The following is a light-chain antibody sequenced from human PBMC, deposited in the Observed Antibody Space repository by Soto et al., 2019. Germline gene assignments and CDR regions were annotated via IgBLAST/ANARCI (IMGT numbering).Light chain of an antibody. CDR3: QVWDSNTDHLV. CDR2: DDG. CDR1: NIGIKS. Sequence: SYELTQPPSVSVAPGQTATVNCGGNNIGIKSVHWYQQKPGQAPVLVVFDDGDRPSGIPERFSGSNSGNTATLTISRVEAGDEADYYCQVWDSNTDHLVFATGTKVTVL. J-gene: IGLJ1*01. V-gene: IGLV3-21*02.